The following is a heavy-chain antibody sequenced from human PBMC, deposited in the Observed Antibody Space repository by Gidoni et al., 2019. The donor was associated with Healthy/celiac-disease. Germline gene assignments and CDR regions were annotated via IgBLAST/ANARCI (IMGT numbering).Heavy chain of an antibody. Sequence: QVQLQESGPGLVKPSETLSLTVTVSGCSISNYYWSWIRQPPGKGLEWIGYIYYSGSTNYNPSLKSRVTISVDTSKNQFSLKLSSVTAADTAVYYCARGSDITGQWLVPLDYWGQGTLVTVSS. D-gene: IGHD6-19*01. V-gene: IGHV4-59*01. CDR3: ARGSDITGQWLVPLDY. J-gene: IGHJ4*02. CDR2: IYYSGST. CDR1: GCSISNYY.